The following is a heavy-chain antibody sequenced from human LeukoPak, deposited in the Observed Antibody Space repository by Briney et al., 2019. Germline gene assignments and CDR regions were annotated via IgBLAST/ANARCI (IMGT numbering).Heavy chain of an antibody. Sequence: PSETLSLTCTVSGGSISSNVYYWGWICQPPGKGLEWIGSFYYTGSTYYKSSLKSRVSISVDTSNNQFSLKLSSVTAADTAVYYCVRYLFYGNNWSDCWGQGTLVTVSS. J-gene: IGHJ5*01. CDR3: VRYLFYGNNWSDC. D-gene: IGHD3-16*02. CDR2: FYYTGST. V-gene: IGHV4-39*07. CDR1: GGSISSNVYY.